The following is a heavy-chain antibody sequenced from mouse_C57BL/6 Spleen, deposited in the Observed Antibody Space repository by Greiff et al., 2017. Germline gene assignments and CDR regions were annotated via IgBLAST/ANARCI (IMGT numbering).Heavy chain of an antibody. J-gene: IGHJ2*01. D-gene: IGHD2-3*01. V-gene: IGHV5-16*01. CDR3: ARERGYDYFDD. CDR2: INYDGSST. CDR1: GFTFSDYY. Sequence: EVKLVESEGGLVQPGSSMKLSCTASGFTFSDYYMAWVRQVPEKGLEWVANINYDGSSTYYLDSLKSRFIISRDNAKNILYLQMSSLKSEDTATYYCARERGYDYFDDWGQGTTLTVSS.